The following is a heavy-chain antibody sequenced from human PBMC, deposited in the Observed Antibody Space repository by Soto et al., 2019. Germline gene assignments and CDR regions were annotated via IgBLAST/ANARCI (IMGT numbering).Heavy chain of an antibody. CDR1: AFSLTNPRMG. D-gene: IGHD2-21*02. Sequence: QVTLKEPGPVLLKPTETLTLTCVVAAFSLTNPRMGVSWIRQPPGKALEWLAHILSNDVKSYSTSLSNRLTVSKDTSNRQVAMTLTDVDPEDTATYYCARLSALGLTASYSLESWGQGTLVTDSS. V-gene: IGHV2-26*01. CDR2: ILSNDVK. CDR3: ARLSALGLTASYSLES. J-gene: IGHJ4*02.